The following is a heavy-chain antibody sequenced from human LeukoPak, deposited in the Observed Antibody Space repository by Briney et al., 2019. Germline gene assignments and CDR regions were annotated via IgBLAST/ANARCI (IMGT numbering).Heavy chain of an antibody. D-gene: IGHD3-10*01. CDR3: ARVSEFYGSGSFYNEDY. J-gene: IGHJ4*02. Sequence: GGSLRLSCAASGFSFSTYSMSWVRRAPGKGLEWVSSISSRSDYIYFGDSVKGRFTISRDNAKNSLYLQMNSLRAEDTAVYYCARVSEFYGSGSFYNEDYWGQGTLVTVSS. CDR2: ISSRSDYI. V-gene: IGHV3-21*01. CDR1: GFSFSTYS.